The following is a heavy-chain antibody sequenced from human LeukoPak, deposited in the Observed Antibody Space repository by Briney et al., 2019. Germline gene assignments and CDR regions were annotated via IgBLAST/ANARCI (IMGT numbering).Heavy chain of an antibody. CDR2: ISGSGGST. CDR1: GFTFSSYA. V-gene: IGHV3-23*01. CDR3: AKDRRIAVAGTNKEYYFDY. D-gene: IGHD6-19*01. J-gene: IGHJ4*02. Sequence: GGSLRLSCAASGFTFSSYAMSWVRQAPGKGLEWVSAISGSGGSTYYADSVKGRFTISRDNSKNTLYLQMNSLRAEDTAVYYCAKDRRIAVAGTNKEYYFDYWGQGTLSPSPQ.